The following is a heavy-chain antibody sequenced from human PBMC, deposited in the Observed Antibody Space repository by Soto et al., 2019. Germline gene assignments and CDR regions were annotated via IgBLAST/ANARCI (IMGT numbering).Heavy chain of an antibody. CDR1: GFTFSSYG. CDR3: ARGDIEDYIDYYYYGMDV. J-gene: IGHJ6*02. V-gene: IGHV3-33*01. Sequence: QVQLVESGGGVVQPGRSLRLSCAASGFTFSSYGMHWVRQAPGKGLEWVAVIWYDGSNKYYADSVKGRFTISRDNSKNTLYLQMNSLRAEDTAVYYCARGDIEDYIDYYYYGMDVWGQGTTVTVSS. D-gene: IGHD5-12*01. CDR2: IWYDGSNK.